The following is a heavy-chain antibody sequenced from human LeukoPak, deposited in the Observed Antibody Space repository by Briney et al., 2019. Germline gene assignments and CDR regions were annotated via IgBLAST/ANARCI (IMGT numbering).Heavy chain of an antibody. V-gene: IGHV1-46*01. CDR1: GYTFTSYY. J-gene: IGHJ4*02. D-gene: IGHD2-2*01. CDR3: ARDMANIVVVPAASYGY. Sequence: ASVKVSCKASGYTFTSYYMHWVRQAPGQGLEWMGIINPSGGSTNYAQKFQGRVTMTRDTSTSTVYMELSSLRSEDTAVYYCARDMANIVVVPAASYGYWGQGTLVTVSS. CDR2: INPSGGST.